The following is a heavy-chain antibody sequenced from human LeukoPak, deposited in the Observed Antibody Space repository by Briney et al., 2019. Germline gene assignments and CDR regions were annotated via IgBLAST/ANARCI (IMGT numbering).Heavy chain of an antibody. CDR1: GFIFRAYP. D-gene: IGHD6-19*01. J-gene: IGHJ6*02. CDR2: TSFDGSKT. CDR3: AKDRSVASYYYGMDV. V-gene: IGHV3-30*18. Sequence: PGGSLRLSCAASGFIFRAYPMHWVRQAPGKGLEWVALTSFDGSKTYYADSVRGRFTVSRDNSNSTLLLQMSGLRPEDTAVYFCAKDRSVASYYYGMDVWGQGTTVTVSS.